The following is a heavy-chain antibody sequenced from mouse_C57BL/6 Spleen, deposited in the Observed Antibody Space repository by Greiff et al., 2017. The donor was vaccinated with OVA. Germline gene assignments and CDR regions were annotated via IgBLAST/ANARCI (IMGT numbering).Heavy chain of an antibody. V-gene: IGHV14-4*01. CDR1: GFNIQDDY. CDR3: TTTGGGTIDY. J-gene: IGHJ2*01. Sequence: EVQLQQSGAELVRPGASVKLSCTASGFNIQDDYMHWVKQRPEQGLEWIGWIDPENGDTESASKFQGKATITADTSSNTAYLQLSSLTSEDTAVYYCTTTGGGTIDYWGQGTTLTVSS. D-gene: IGHD4-1*01. CDR2: IDPENGDT.